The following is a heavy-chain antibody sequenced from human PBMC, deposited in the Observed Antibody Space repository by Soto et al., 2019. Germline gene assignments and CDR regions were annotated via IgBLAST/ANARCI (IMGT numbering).Heavy chain of an antibody. CDR3: ARPEYSSSSYGMDV. D-gene: IGHD6-6*01. CDR1: GVTFSSFS. Sequence: GGSLRLSCAASGVTFSSFSMNLVRQAPGKGLEWVSYISSSSSTVYYADSVKGRFTISRDNAKNSLYLQMNSLRDEDTAVYYCARPEYSSSSYGMDVWGQGTTVTVSS. CDR2: ISSSSSTV. V-gene: IGHV3-48*02. J-gene: IGHJ6*02.